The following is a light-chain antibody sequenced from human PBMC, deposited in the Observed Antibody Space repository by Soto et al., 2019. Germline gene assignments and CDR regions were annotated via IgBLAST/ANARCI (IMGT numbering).Light chain of an antibody. CDR2: KAS. CDR3: QQYNTYLT. CDR1: QSISSW. V-gene: IGKV1-5*03. J-gene: IGKJ1*01. Sequence: DIKMTQYPSNLSASLGDRVTITCRASQSISSWLAWYQQKPGKAPKLLIYKASSLQSGVPSRFSGIGSGTEFTLTISSMPPDDSATYYCQQYNTYLTFGQGTKVDIK.